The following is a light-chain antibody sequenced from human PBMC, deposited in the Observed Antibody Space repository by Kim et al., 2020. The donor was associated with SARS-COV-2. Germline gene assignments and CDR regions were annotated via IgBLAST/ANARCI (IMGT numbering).Light chain of an antibody. CDR1: SGSIASNY. CDR3: QSYDISNVV. Sequence: GKTVTISCTRSSGSIASNYVQWYQQRPGSAPTTVIYEDKQRPSGVPDRFSGSIDSSSNSASLTISGLKTEDEADYYCQSYDISNVVFGGGTQLTVL. CDR2: EDK. J-gene: IGLJ2*01. V-gene: IGLV6-57*03.